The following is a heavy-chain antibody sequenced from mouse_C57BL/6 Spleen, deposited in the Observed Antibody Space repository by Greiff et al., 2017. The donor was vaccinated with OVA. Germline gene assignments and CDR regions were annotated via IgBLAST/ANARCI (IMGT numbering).Heavy chain of an antibody. J-gene: IGHJ4*01. V-gene: IGHV1-76*01. CDR3: AREDYLYYYAMDY. Sequence: QVTLKVSGAELVRPGASVKLSCKASGYTFTDYYINWVKQRPGQGLEWIARIYPGSGNTYYNEKFKGKATLTAEKSSSTAYMQLSSLTSEDSAVYFCAREDYLYYYAMDYWGQGTSVTVSS. CDR1: GYTFTDYY. D-gene: IGHD2-4*01. CDR2: IYPGSGNT.